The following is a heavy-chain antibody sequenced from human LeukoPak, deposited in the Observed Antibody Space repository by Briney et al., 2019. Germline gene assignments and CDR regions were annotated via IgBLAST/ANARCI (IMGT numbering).Heavy chain of an antibody. Sequence: QPGRSLRLSCAASGFRFRFYALHWVRQAPGKGLDWVAVISYDGNHKYYADSVKGRFTISRDNSKNTLYLQMNSLRTGDTAVYYCAKGMWAPGEVAGTTGPVDYWGQGTLVTVSS. CDR2: ISYDGNHK. CDR1: GFRFRFYA. J-gene: IGHJ4*02. CDR3: AKGMWAPGEVAGTTGPVDY. D-gene: IGHD6-19*01. V-gene: IGHV3-30*04.